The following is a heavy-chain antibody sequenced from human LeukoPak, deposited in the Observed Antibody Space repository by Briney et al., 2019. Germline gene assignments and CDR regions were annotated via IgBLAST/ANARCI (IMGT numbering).Heavy chain of an antibody. CDR2: IRYDGNIK. CDR1: EFTFSTYG. J-gene: IGHJ4*02. CDR3: AGGGIAARTLDY. D-gene: IGHD6-6*01. V-gene: IGHV3-30*02. Sequence: GGSLRLSCAASEFTFSTYGMHWVRQAPGKGLEWVAFIRYDGNIKYYADFVKGRFTISRDNSKNTLHLQMNSLRAEDTAVYYCAGGGIAARTLDYWGQGTLVTVSS.